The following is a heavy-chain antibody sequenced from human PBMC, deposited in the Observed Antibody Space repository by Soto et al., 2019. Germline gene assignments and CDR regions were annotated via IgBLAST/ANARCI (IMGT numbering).Heavy chain of an antibody. CDR1: GFTFSSYA. CDR3: AKDISFDTSAYSS. D-gene: IGHD3-22*01. Sequence: GGSLRLSCAASGFTFSSYAMSWVRQAPGKGLEWVSSLSGDGTTTYYIDSVKGRFTISRDNSRNTLSLQMNSLRTEDTAIYYCAKDISFDTSAYSSWGQGILVTVSS. CDR2: LSGDGTTT. V-gene: IGHV3-23*01. J-gene: IGHJ5*02.